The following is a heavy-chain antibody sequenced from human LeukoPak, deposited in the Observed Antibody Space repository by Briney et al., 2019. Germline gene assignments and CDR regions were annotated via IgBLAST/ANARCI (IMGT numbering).Heavy chain of an antibody. CDR3: AREPAVHDYFDY. CDR2: INSDESSI. D-gene: IGHD3-10*02. J-gene: IGHJ4*02. CDR1: GFTFSSYW. V-gene: IGHV3-74*01. Sequence: PGGSLRLSCAASGFTFSSYWMHWVRQAPGKGLVWVSRINSDESSISYADSVKGRFTISRDNAKNTLYLQMNSLRAEDTAVYYCAREPAVHDYFDYWGQGTLVTVSS.